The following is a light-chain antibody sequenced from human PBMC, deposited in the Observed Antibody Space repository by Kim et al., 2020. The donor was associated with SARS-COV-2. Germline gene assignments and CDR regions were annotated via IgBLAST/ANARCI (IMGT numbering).Light chain of an antibody. CDR2: QDT. Sequence: VSPGHTASITCSGDNLGDKYACWYQQKAGQSPVLVIYQDTKRPSGIPERFSGSNSGNTATLTISGTQTMDEADYYCQAWDRSTAVFGGGTQLTVL. CDR1: NLGDKY. J-gene: IGLJ2*01. CDR3: QAWDRSTAV. V-gene: IGLV3-1*01.